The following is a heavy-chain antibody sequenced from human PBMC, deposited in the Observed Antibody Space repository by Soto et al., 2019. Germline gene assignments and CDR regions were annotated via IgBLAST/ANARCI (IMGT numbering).Heavy chain of an antibody. V-gene: IGHV3-23*01. CDR3: AKNQLSSYNWFDP. CDR1: GFTFDNYA. J-gene: IGHJ5*02. CDR2: ISGSGGST. Sequence: EVQVLESGGGLEQPGGSLRLSCVASGFTFDNYAMSWVRQAPGKGLEWVSGISGSGGSTYYADSVKGRFTISRDNSKSTLYLRMDSLRAEDTAVYYCAKNQLSSYNWFDPWGHGTLVTVSS. D-gene: IGHD1-1*01.